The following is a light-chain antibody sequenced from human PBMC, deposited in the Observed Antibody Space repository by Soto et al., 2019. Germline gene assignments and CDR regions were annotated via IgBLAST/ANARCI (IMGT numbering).Light chain of an antibody. Sequence: EIVMTQSPATLSVSPGERATLSCRASQSISTELAWYQQKPGQPLRLLIYSVSTRATGVPARFTGSGSGSKFTLTISGLQSEDFAVYYCQQGHNWPLTFGQGTRLEI. CDR2: SVS. V-gene: IGKV3-15*01. J-gene: IGKJ2*01. CDR1: QSISTE. CDR3: QQGHNWPLT.